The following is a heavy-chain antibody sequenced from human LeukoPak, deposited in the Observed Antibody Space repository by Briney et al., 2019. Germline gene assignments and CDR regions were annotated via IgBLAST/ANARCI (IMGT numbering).Heavy chain of an antibody. CDR2: IYHSGST. CDR1: GGSISSGGYY. V-gene: IGHV4-30-2*01. J-gene: IGHJ4*02. Sequence: SETLSLTCTVSGGSISSGGYYWSWIRQPPGKGLEWIGYIYHSGSTYYNPSLKSRVTISVDRSKNQFSLKLSSVTAADTAAYYCARVPGYCSSTSCRYFDYWGQGTLVTVSS. CDR3: ARVPGYCSSTSCRYFDY. D-gene: IGHD2-2*01.